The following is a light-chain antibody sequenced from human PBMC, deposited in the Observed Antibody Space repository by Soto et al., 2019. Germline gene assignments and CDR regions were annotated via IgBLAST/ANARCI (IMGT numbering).Light chain of an antibody. Sequence: QSALTQPASVSGSPGQSITISCTGTSDDIGAYNYVSWYQQHPAKAPKLIIYEIRNRPFGVSDRFSGSKSGNTSSLTISGLQAADEADYYCSAYANDNAVIFCGGTKLTV. V-gene: IGLV2-14*01. CDR2: EIR. CDR3: SAYANDNAVI. CDR1: SDDIGAYNY. J-gene: IGLJ2*01.